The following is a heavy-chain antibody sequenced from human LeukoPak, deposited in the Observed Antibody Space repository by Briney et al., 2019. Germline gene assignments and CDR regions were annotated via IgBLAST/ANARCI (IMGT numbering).Heavy chain of an antibody. V-gene: IGHV1-46*01. CDR2: INPSGGST. CDR1: GYTFTGYF. CDR3: ARKGLIAAAAYAFDI. Sequence: ASVKVSCKTSGYTFTGYFIHWVRQAPGQGLEWMGIINPSGGSTSYAQKFQGRVTMTRDTSTSTVYMELSSLRSEDTAVYYCARKGLIAAAAYAFDIWGQGTMVTVSS. D-gene: IGHD6-13*01. J-gene: IGHJ3*02.